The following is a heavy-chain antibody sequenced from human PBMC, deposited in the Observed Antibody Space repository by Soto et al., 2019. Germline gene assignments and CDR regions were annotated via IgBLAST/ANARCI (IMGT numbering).Heavy chain of an antibody. V-gene: IGHV4-31*03. CDR1: GDSVNSAY. Sequence: QVQLQEMGPGLVKPSQTLTITCTVSGDSVNSAYWSWIRQLPGKGLEWMGNIYHTGRNFYNPSLKSRLENSIDTSKPLFSLKLRSVTASDTAVYYCARTDAYNSSFFDSWGQGTVVTVSS. D-gene: IGHD6-6*01. J-gene: IGHJ4*02. CDR2: IYHTGRN. CDR3: ARTDAYNSSFFDS.